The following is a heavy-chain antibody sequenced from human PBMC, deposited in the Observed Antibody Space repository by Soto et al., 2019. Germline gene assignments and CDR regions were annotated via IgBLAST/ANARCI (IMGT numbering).Heavy chain of an antibody. V-gene: IGHV1-69*01. CDR1: GGTFSSYA. D-gene: IGHD3-16*02. Sequence: QVQLVQSGAEVKKPGSSVKVSCKASGGTFSSYAISWVRQAPGQGLEWMGGIIPIFGTANYAQKFQGRVTITADESTSTAYMELSSLRSEDTGVYYCARDQGNYDYVWGSYRPDRYGMDVWGQGTTVTVSS. CDR3: ARDQGNYDYVWGSYRPDRYGMDV. CDR2: IIPIFGTA. J-gene: IGHJ6*02.